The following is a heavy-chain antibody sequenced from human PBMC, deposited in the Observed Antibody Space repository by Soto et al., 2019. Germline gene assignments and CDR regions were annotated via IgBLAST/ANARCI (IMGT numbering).Heavy chain of an antibody. J-gene: IGHJ6*02. CDR3: ARVAPFIVGAGFYYYGMDV. Sequence: PSETLSLTCTVSGGSTSSYYLSWIRQPPGKGLEWIGYIYYSGSTNYNPSLKSRVTISVDTSKNQFSLKLSSVTAADTAVYYCARVAPFIVGAGFYYYGMDVWGQGTTVTVSS. CDR1: GGSTSSYY. CDR2: IYYSGST. D-gene: IGHD1-26*01. V-gene: IGHV4-59*01.